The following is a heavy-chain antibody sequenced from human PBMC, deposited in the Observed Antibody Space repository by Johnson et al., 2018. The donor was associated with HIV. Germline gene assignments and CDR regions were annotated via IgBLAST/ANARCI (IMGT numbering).Heavy chain of an antibody. Sequence: QVQLVESGGGVVQPGGSLRLSCAASGFTLSNNAMHWVRQAPGKGLEWVAVISYDGSNKYYAHSVKGRFTISRDNSKNTLYLQMNSLRAEETAVYYCARSYSTSWNASDIWGQGTMVTVSS. CDR3: ARSYSTSWNASDI. CDR1: GFTLSNNA. J-gene: IGHJ3*02. CDR2: ISYDGSNK. V-gene: IGHV3-30*04. D-gene: IGHD4-11*01.